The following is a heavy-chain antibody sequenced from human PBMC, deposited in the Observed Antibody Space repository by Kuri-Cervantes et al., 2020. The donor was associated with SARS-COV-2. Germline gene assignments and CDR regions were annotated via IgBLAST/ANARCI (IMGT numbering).Heavy chain of an antibody. J-gene: IGHJ6*02. Sequence: ESLKISCAVYGGSFSGYYWSWIRQPPGKGLEWIGEINHSGSTNYNPSLKSRVTISVDTSKNQFSLKLSSVTAADTAVYYCAGGYPFYYYYGMDVWGQGTTVTVSS. CDR2: INHSGST. V-gene: IGHV4-34*01. CDR1: GGSFSGYY. CDR3: AGGYPFYYYYGMDV.